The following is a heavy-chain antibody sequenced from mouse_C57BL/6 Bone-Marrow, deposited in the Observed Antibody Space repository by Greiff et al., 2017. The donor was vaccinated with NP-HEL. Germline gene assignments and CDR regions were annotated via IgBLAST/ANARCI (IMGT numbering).Heavy chain of an antibody. CDR1: GFTFSDYG. CDR2: ISNLAYSI. Sequence: EVMLVESGGGLVQPGGSLKLSCAASGFTFSDYGMAWVRQAPRQGPEWVAFISNLAYSIYYADTVTGRFTFSRENAKNTLYLEMSSLRSEDTAMYYCERYYYGLFDYWGQGTTLTVSS. CDR3: ERYYYGLFDY. D-gene: IGHD1-1*01. V-gene: IGHV5-15*01. J-gene: IGHJ2*01.